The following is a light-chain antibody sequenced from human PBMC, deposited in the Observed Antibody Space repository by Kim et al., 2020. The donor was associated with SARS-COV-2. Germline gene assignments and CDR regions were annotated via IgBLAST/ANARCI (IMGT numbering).Light chain of an antibody. J-gene: IGLJ2*01. V-gene: IGLV3-19*01. Sequence: SSELIQDPAVSVALGQTVSITCQGDSLRSYYATWYQQKPGQAPTLVIYGKNNRPSGIPDRFSGSSSGNTASLTITGTQAGDEADYYCNSRASNDNVVFGG. CDR2: GKN. CDR3: NSRASNDNVV. CDR1: SLRSYY.